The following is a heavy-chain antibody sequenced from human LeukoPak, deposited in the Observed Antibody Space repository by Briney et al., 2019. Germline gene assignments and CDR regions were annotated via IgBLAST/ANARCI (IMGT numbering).Heavy chain of an antibody. CDR2: IYYSGST. CDR1: GGSISSYY. V-gene: IGHV4-59*12. CDR3: ARADYSGSYRLGY. Sequence: SETLSLTCTVSGGSISSYYWSWIRQPPGKGLEWIGYIYYSGSTYYNPSLKSRVTISVDTSKNQFSLKLSSVTAADTAVYYCARADYSGSYRLGYWGQGTLVTVSS. D-gene: IGHD3-10*01. J-gene: IGHJ4*02.